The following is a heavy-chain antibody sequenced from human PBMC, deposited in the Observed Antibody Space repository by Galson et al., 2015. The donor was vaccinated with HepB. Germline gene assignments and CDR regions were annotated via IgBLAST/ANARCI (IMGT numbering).Heavy chain of an antibody. CDR2: IWSNGINK. CDR1: GFTFTNYG. J-gene: IGHJ3*02. V-gene: IGHV3-33*01. Sequence: SLRLSCAASGFTFTNYGMHWVRQAPGEGLEWVAVIWSNGINKYYTDSVQGRFSFSRANSRNTLSLQMNSLRVEDSAVYYCVRERAPFDAFDIWVRGTMVTVSS. CDR3: VRERAPFDAFDI.